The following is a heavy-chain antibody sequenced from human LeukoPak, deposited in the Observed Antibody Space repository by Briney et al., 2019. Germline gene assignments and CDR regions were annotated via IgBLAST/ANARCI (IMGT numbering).Heavy chain of an antibody. CDR3: ARQITDYYYYYIDV. CDR1: GGSISSSHYY. V-gene: IGHV4-39*01. J-gene: IGHJ6*03. D-gene: IGHD3-16*01. CDR2: IYYSGTT. Sequence: SETLSLTCTVSGGSISSSHYYWGWIRQSPGKGLEWIGTIYYSGTTYYNPSLESRVTISEDTSKNHFSLTLRSVTAADTAVYYCARQITDYYYYYIDVWGKGTTVTVSS.